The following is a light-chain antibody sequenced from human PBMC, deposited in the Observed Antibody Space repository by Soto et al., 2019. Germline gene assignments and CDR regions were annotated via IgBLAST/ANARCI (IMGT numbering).Light chain of an antibody. CDR1: SSNIGAGYD. Sequence: QSALTQPPSVSGAPGQRVTISCTGSSSNIGAGYDVHWYQQLPGTAPKLLIYGNSNRPSGVPDRFSGSKSGTSASLAITGRQAEDEADYYCQSYDSSLSGSVFGGGTKVTVL. J-gene: IGLJ3*02. CDR3: QSYDSSLSGSV. CDR2: GNS. V-gene: IGLV1-40*01.